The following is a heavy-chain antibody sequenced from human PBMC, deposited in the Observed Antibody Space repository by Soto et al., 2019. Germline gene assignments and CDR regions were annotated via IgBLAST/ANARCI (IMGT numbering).Heavy chain of an antibody. D-gene: IGHD5-12*01. CDR1: GGSISSSNW. CDR3: ARAGDGYDYAHFDY. V-gene: IGHV4-4*02. CDR2: IYHSGST. Sequence: QVQLQESGPGLVKPSGTLSLTCAVSGGSISSSNWWSWVRQPPGKGLEWIGEIYHSGSTNYNPSLKIRVAISVDKSKSQFALKLRSVTAADTAVYYCARAGDGYDYAHFDYWGQGTLVTVSS. J-gene: IGHJ4*02.